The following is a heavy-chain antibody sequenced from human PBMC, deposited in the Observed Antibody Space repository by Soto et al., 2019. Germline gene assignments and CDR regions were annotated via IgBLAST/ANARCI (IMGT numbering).Heavy chain of an antibody. Sequence: ASVKVSCKASGYTFTSYGISWVRQAPGQGLEWMGWISAYNGNTNYAQKLQGRVTMTTDTSTSTAYMELRSLRSDDTAVYYCARVRVTIFGVADGGFDPWGQGTLVTVSS. D-gene: IGHD3-3*01. CDR1: GYTFTSYG. V-gene: IGHV1-18*01. J-gene: IGHJ5*02. CDR3: ARVRVTIFGVADGGFDP. CDR2: ISAYNGNT.